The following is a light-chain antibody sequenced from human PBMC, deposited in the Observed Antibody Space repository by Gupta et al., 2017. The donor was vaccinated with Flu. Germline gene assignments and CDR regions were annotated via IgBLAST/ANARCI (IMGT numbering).Light chain of an antibody. Sequence: DIVMTQFPLSLPVTPGESASISCRSSQSLLHSNGYNYLDWYLQKPGQSPQLLIFLGSNRASGVPDRNSGSGSGTDFTLKISRVEAEDVGVYYYMQSLETPYTFGLGTKLEIK. J-gene: IGKJ2*01. CDR1: QSLLHSNGYNY. CDR2: LGS. CDR3: MQSLETPYT. V-gene: IGKV2-28*01.